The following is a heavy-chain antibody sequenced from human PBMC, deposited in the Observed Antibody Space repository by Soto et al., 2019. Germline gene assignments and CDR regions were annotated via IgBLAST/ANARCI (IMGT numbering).Heavy chain of an antibody. CDR3: ARDGRKELWAEGLNAMDV. Sequence: QVQLVQSGPEVKKPGASVNVSCKASAYSYTSYGISWVRQAPGQGLEWMGWISAYNGQTNYAQKFRGRVTFTTDASTSTAVRQLRSLRSDDTAMYYCARDGRKELWAEGLNAMDVWGQGTTVTV. V-gene: IGHV1-18*01. CDR2: ISAYNGQT. CDR1: AYSYTSYG. D-gene: IGHD3-16*01. J-gene: IGHJ6*02.